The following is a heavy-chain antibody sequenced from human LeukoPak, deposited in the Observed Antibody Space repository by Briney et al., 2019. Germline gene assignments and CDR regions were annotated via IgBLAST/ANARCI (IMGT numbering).Heavy chain of an antibody. J-gene: IGHJ4*02. Sequence: GGSLRLSCAASGFTFSSYDMHWVRQAPGKGLEWVAIMSYDGSNKYYADSVKGRFAISRDNSKNTLHLQMNSLRADDTAVYYCAKSRDIDYWGQGTLVTVSS. V-gene: IGHV3-30*18. D-gene: IGHD2-21*02. CDR2: MSYDGSNK. CDR1: GFTFSSYD. CDR3: AKSRDIDY.